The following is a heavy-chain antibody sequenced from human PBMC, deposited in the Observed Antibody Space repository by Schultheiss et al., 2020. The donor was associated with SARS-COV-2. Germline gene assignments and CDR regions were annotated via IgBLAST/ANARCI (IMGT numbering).Heavy chain of an antibody. CDR1: GFTFSTYG. D-gene: IGHD5-18*01. CDR2: IWYDGSKK. V-gene: IGHV3-33*06. Sequence: GGSLRLSCAASGFTFSTYGMHWVRQAPGKGLEWVAVIWYDGSKKYYADSVKGRFTISRDNSKNTLYLQMNSLRAEDTAVYYCAKEERGLQLWDLDYWGQGALVTVSS. CDR3: AKEERGLQLWDLDY. J-gene: IGHJ4*02.